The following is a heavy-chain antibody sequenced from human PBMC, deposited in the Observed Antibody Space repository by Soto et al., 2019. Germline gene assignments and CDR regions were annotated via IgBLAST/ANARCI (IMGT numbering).Heavy chain of an antibody. V-gene: IGHV1-3*01. CDR2: INAGNGNT. Sequence: ASVKVSCKSSGYTCTSYSMHWVRQAPEQSLEGMGGINAGNGNTKYSQKFQGRVTITRDTSASTAYMELSSLRSEDTAVYYCAREIRYFDWSHYSYCGMDVWGQGTTVTVSS. CDR1: GYTCTSYS. CDR3: AREIRYFDWSHYSYCGMDV. D-gene: IGHD3-9*01. J-gene: IGHJ6*02.